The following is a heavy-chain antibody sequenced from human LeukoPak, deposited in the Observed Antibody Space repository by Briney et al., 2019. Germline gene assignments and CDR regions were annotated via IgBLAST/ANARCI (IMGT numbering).Heavy chain of an antibody. V-gene: IGHV1-2*06. D-gene: IGHD2-2*01. CDR3: ARDYCSSTSCLFDY. CDR2: INPNSGDT. J-gene: IGHJ4*02. CDR1: GYTFTGYH. Sequence: ASVKVSCKASGYTFTGYHMHWVRQAPGQGLEWMGRINPNSGDTIYAQNFQGRVTMTRDTSISTAYMELSRLRSDDTAVYYCARDYCSSTSCLFDYWGQGTLVTVSS.